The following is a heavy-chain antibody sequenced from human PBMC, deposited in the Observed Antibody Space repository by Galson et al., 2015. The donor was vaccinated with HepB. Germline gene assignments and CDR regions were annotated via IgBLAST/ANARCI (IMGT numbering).Heavy chain of an antibody. D-gene: IGHD3-10*01. J-gene: IGHJ5*02. CDR1: GFTFSSYS. CDR3: AREVVGGVILVGWFDP. CDR2: ISSSSSTI. V-gene: IGHV3-48*02. Sequence: SLRLSCADSGFTFSSYSMNWVRQAPGTGLEWVSYISSSSSTIYYAAPVKGRFTISRDNAKNSLCLQMNSLRDEDTAVYYCAREVVGGVILVGWFDPWGQGALVTVTS.